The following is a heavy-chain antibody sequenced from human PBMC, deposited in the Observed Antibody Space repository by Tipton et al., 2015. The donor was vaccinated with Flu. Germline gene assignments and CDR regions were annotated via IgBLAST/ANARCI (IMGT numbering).Heavy chain of an antibody. D-gene: IGHD4-11*01. CDR3: ARRDSSNYVSYPKCWFDP. CDR1: GAPISGGNYY. V-gene: IGHV4-61*02. J-gene: IGHJ5*02. CDR2: VHSSGTA. Sequence: TLSLTCNVSGAPISGGNYYWSWIRQPAGKGLEWIGRVHSSGTAQYNPSLKSRVTISVDISKNQFSLNMRSVTAAYMAVYYCARRDSSNYVSYPKCWFDPWGQGTLVAVSS.